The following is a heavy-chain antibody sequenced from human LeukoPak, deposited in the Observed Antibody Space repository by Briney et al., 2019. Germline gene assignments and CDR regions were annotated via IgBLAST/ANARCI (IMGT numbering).Heavy chain of an antibody. CDR3: TTDYGGTYYRPFDY. V-gene: IGHV3-15*01. CDR2: IKSKTDGGTT. J-gene: IGHJ4*02. D-gene: IGHD1-26*01. Sequence: PGGSLRLSCAASGFTFSSYEMNWVRQAPGKGLEWVGRIKSKTDGGTTDYAAPVKGRFTISRDDSKNTLYLQMNSLKTEDTAVYYCTTDYGGTYYRPFDYWGQGTLVTVSS. CDR1: GFTFSSYE.